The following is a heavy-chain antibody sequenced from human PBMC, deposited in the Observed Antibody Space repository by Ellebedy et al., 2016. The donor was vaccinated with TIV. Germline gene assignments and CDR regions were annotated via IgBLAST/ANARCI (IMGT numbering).Heavy chain of an antibody. J-gene: IGHJ5*02. CDR2: IGPRENIT. D-gene: IGHD3-16*01. V-gene: IGHV3-48*03. CDR3: VRDPQVGDPSDT. Sequence: PGGSLRLSCEASGFILSSYEMNWVRQAPGKGLEWISYIGPRENITYYADSVKGRFTLSSDSAKNSLFLQMNRLRDDDTGTYYCVRDPQVGDPSDTWGQGTLVTVSS. CDR1: GFILSSYE.